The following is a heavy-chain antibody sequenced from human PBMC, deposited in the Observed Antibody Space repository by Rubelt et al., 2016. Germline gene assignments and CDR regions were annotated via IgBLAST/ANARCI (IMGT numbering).Heavy chain of an antibody. CDR1: GGSISSSSYY. J-gene: IGHJ4*02. V-gene: IGHV4-39*01. CDR2: IYYSGST. D-gene: IGHD3-3*01. CDR3: ARGRLLEWLPRDY. Sequence: QLQLQESGPGLVKPSETLSLTCTVSGGSISSSSYYWGWIRQPPGKGLEWIGSIYYSGSTYYNPSLKSRVTISVDRSKNQFSRKVSSVTAADTAVYYWARGRLLEWLPRDYWGQGTLVTVSS.